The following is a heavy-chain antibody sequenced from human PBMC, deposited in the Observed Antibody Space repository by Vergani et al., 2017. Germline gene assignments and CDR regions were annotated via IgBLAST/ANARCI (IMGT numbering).Heavy chain of an antibody. V-gene: IGHV4-59*12. D-gene: IGHD6-13*01. CDR1: GGSISSYY. J-gene: IGHJ4*02. CDR3: ARERQLEYYFDY. Sequence: QVQLQESGPGLVKPSETLSLTCTVSGGSISSYYWSWIRQPPGKGLEWIGYIYYSGSTNYNPSLKSRVTISVDTSKNQFSLKLSSVTAADTAVYYFARERQLEYYFDYWGQGTLVTVSS. CDR2: IYYSGST.